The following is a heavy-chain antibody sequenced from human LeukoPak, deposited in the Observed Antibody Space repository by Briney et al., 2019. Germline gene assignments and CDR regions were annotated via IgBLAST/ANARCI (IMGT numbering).Heavy chain of an antibody. CDR1: GGSISSYY. CDR3: ARGAKTPTGFFDY. CDR2: IYYSGST. J-gene: IGHJ4*02. V-gene: IGHV4-59*01. Sequence: SETLSPTCTVSGGSISSYYWSWIRQPPGKGLEWIGYIYYSGSTNYNPSLKSRVTISVDTSKNQFSLKLSSVTAADTAVYYCARGAKTPTGFFDYWGQGTLVTVSS.